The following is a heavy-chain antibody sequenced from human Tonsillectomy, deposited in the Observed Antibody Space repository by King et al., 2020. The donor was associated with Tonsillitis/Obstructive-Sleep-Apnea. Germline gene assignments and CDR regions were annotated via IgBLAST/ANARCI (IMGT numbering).Heavy chain of an antibody. CDR2: INWNSGSM. V-gene: IGHV3-9*01. CDR1: GFTFDDYA. CDR3: AKAGFLEWLLDY. D-gene: IGHD3-3*01. Sequence: VQLVESGGGLVQPGRSLRLSCAASGFTFDDYAMHWVRQAPGKGLEWVSGINWNSGSMGCADSVKGRFTISRDNAKNSLYLQMNSLRAEDTALYYCAKAGFLEWLLDYWGQGTLVTVSS. J-gene: IGHJ4*02.